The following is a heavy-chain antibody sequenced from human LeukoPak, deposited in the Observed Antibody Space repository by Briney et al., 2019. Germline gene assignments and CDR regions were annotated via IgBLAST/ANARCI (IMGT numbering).Heavy chain of an antibody. CDR1: GYTFTSYG. Sequence: GASVKVSGKSSGYTFTSYGISWVRQAPGQGLEWMGWISAYNGNTNYAQNLQGRVTLTTDTSTSTAYMELRSLRSDDTAVYYCARQGYGVTSQGAADYWGQGTLVTVSS. J-gene: IGHJ4*02. V-gene: IGHV1-18*01. D-gene: IGHD4-23*01. CDR3: ARQGYGVTSQGAADY. CDR2: ISAYNGNT.